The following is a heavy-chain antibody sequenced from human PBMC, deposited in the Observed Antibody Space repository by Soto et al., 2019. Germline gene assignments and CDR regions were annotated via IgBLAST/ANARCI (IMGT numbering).Heavy chain of an antibody. Sequence: PGGSLRLSCAASGFMFSNYAMSWVRQAPGKGLEWVSGISGSGDSTYYADSVKGRFTISRDNSKNTLYLQMNSLRVEDTAVYYCAHRECPTCSYKYYFDYWGQGTLVTVSS. CDR3: AHRECPTCSYKYYFDY. J-gene: IGHJ4*02. V-gene: IGHV3-23*01. CDR1: GFMFSNYA. CDR2: ISGSGDST. D-gene: IGHD3-10*01.